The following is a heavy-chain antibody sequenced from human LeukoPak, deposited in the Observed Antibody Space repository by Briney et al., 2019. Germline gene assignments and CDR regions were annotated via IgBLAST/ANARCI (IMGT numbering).Heavy chain of an antibody. Sequence: NSGGSLRLSCAASGFTFSSYSMNWVRQAPGKGLEWVSAIRSSTTYIYYADSVKGRFTISRDNAKNSLYLQMNSLRAEDTAVYYCARDACSSTNCYAFDIWGQGQWSPSLQ. V-gene: IGHV3-21*01. J-gene: IGHJ3*02. CDR1: GFTFSSYS. D-gene: IGHD2-2*01. CDR2: IRSSTTYI. CDR3: ARDACSSTNCYAFDI.